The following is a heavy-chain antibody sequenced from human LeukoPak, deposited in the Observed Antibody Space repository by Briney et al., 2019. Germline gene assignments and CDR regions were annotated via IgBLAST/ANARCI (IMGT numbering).Heavy chain of an antibody. D-gene: IGHD6-19*01. CDR1: GFTVSSNY. Sequence: SGGFLRLSCAASGFTVSSNYMSWVRQAPGKGLEWVSVIYSGGSTYYADSVKGRFTISRDNSKNTLYLQMNSLRAEDTAVYYCARGPPVAVDYWGQGTLVTVSS. V-gene: IGHV3-66*01. CDR2: IYSGGST. J-gene: IGHJ4*02. CDR3: ARGPPVAVDY.